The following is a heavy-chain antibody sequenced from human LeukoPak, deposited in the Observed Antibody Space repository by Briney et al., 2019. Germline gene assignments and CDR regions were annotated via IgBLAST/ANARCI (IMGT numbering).Heavy chain of an antibody. V-gene: IGHV1-8*01. CDR3: ARLLRYSSSWYPNVGGNYYGMDV. J-gene: IGHJ6*02. Sequence: ASVKVSCKASGYTFTSYDINWVRQATGQGLEWMGWMNPNSGNTGYAQKFQGRVTMTRNTSISTAYMELSSLRSEDTAVYYCARLLRYSSSWYPNVGGNYYGMDVWGQGTTVTVSS. CDR1: GYTFTSYD. D-gene: IGHD6-13*01. CDR2: MNPNSGNT.